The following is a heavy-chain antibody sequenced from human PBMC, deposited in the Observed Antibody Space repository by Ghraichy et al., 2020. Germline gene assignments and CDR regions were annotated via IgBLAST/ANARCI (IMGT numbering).Heavy chain of an antibody. CDR3: ARDRHLEGYSGYDIAFDI. J-gene: IGHJ3*02. Sequence: SETLSLTCAVSGGSISSGGYSWSWIRQPPGKGLEWIGYIYHSGSTYYNPSLKSRVIISVDRSKNQFSLKLSSVTAADTAVYYCARDRHLEGYSGYDIAFDIWGQGRMVTVSS. CDR1: GGSISSGGYS. CDR2: IYHSGST. V-gene: IGHV4-30-2*01. D-gene: IGHD5-12*01.